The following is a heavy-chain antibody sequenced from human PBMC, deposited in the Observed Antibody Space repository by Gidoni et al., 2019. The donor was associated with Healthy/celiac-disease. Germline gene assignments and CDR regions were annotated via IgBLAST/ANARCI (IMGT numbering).Heavy chain of an antibody. Sequence: QVHLVQSGAEVNKPGSSVKVSCKASGGTFSSYAISWVRQATGQGLAWMGGIIPIFGTENYAQKFQGRVTMTADESTSTAYMELSSLRSEDTAVYYCARNDGSGSDWFDPWGQRTLVTVSA. CDR1: GGTFSSYA. CDR3: ARNDGSGSDWFDP. J-gene: IGHJ5*02. CDR2: IIPIFGTE. V-gene: IGHV1-69*01. D-gene: IGHD3-10*01.